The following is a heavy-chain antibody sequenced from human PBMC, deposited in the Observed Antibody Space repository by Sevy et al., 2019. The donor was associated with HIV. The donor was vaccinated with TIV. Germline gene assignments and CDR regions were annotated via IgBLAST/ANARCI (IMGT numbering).Heavy chain of an antibody. V-gene: IGHV3-7*03. CDR3: ARVGLYCSSTSCSFATNYYYYGMDV. J-gene: IGHJ6*02. CDR1: GFTFSSYW. CDR2: IKQDGSEK. Sequence: GGSLRLSCAASGFTFSSYWMSWVRQAPGKGLEWVANIKQDGSEKYYVDSVKGRLTISRDNAKNSLYLQMNSLRAEDTAVYYCARVGLYCSSTSCSFATNYYYYGMDVWGQGTTVTVSS. D-gene: IGHD2-2*01.